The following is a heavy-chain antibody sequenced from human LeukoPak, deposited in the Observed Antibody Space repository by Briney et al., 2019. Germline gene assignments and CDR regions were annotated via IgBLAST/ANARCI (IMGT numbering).Heavy chain of an antibody. V-gene: IGHV3-7*03. CDR1: GFTFSSYW. D-gene: IGHD2-8*01. CDR3: ARVSVYATGDYYYYYMDV. CDR2: IKQDGSEK. J-gene: IGHJ6*03. Sequence: GGSLRLSCAASGFTFSSYWMSWVRQAPGKGLEWVANIKQDGSEKYYVDSVKGRFTISRDNAKNSLYLQMNSLRAEDTAFYYCARVSVYATGDYYYYYMDVWGKGTTVTVSS.